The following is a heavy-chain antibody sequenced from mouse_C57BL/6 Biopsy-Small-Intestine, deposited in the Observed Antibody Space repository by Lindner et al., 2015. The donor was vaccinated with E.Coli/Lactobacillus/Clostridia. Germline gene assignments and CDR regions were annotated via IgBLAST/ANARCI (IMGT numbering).Heavy chain of an antibody. D-gene: IGHD1-1*01. Sequence: VQLQESGAELMEPGASVELSCKATGYTFTAYWIEWVKQRPGHGLEWIGNFLPGSGSSNYNERFRGKATFTADASSNTAYMQLNSLTTEDSAVYYCARRDYGSRNPFDYWGQGTTLTVS. CDR3: ARRDYGSRNPFDY. CDR2: FLPGSGSS. CDR1: GYTFTAYW. J-gene: IGHJ2*01. V-gene: IGHV1-9*01.